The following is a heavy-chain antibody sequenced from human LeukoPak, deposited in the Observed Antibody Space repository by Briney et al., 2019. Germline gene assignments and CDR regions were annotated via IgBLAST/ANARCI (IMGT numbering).Heavy chain of an antibody. V-gene: IGHV3-9*01. D-gene: IGHD6-19*01. CDR2: ISWNSGSI. CDR3: AKDMRYSSGWYYFDY. Sequence: GGSLRLSCAASGFTFDDYAMHWVRQAPGKGLEWVSGISWNSGSIGYADSVKGRFTISRDNAKNSLYLQMNSLRAEDTALYYCAKDMRYSSGWYYFDYWGQGTLVTVSS. J-gene: IGHJ4*02. CDR1: GFTFDDYA.